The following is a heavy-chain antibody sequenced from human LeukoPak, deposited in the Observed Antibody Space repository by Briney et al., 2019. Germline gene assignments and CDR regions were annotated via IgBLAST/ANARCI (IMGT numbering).Heavy chain of an antibody. CDR1: GYSFTSFW. Sequence: GESLKISCKGSGYSFTSFWIGWVRQTPGKGLEWMGIIYPGDSDTRYSPSFQGQVIISADKSISTAYLLWSSLKASDTAMYFCARHGSDPTSGLYYFDPWGQGTLVTVSS. CDR2: IYPGDSDT. V-gene: IGHV5-51*01. D-gene: IGHD2-15*01. CDR3: ARHGSDPTSGLYYFDP. J-gene: IGHJ4*02.